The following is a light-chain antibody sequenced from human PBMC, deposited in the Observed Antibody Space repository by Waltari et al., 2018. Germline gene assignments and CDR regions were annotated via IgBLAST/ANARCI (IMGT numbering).Light chain of an antibody. CDR2: AAA. CDR1: QSISSSF. J-gene: IGKJ1*01. Sequence: EIVLTQSPGTLSLSQGERDTLSCRASQSISSSFLAWYQVKPGQAPRLLIFAAATRAADIPDRISGSGSGADFTLTISRLEPEDFAVYVCHQHDTSPWTFGQGTRVELK. CDR3: HQHDTSPWT. V-gene: IGKV3-20*01.